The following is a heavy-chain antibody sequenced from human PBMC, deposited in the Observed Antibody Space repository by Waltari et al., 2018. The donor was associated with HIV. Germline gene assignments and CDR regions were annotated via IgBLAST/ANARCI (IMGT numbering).Heavy chain of an antibody. J-gene: IGHJ3*01. CDR2: VNTDGSDT. CDR1: GFIGNTQW. V-gene: IGHV3-74*01. CDR3: ATGLRHVFDS. Sequence: EVQLVESGCGLVLPGGSLRRSCAAAGFIGNTQWMHLVRQAPGKGLVWLSRVNTDGSDTIYADSVKGRFTASRDNAKNTFYLHMNSLRAEDTALYYCATGLRHVFDSWGQGTMVTVSS.